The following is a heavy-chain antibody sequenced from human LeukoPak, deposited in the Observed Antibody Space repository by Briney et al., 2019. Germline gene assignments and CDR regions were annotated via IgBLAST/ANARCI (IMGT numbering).Heavy chain of an antibody. Sequence: GRSLRLSCAASGFTFSSYGIHWVRQAPGKGLEWVAVISYDRSDKYYADSVKGRFTISRDNSKNTLYLQMNSLRAEDTAVYFCAKALFSGYSGYDRPADGGCDYWGQGTLVTVSS. CDR2: ISYDRSDK. J-gene: IGHJ4*02. D-gene: IGHD5-12*01. CDR1: GFTFSSYG. V-gene: IGHV3-30*18. CDR3: AKALFSGYSGYDRPADGGCDY.